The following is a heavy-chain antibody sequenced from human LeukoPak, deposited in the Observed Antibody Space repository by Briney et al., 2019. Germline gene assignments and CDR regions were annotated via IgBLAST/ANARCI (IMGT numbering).Heavy chain of an antibody. Sequence: GGSLRLSCAASGFTFSDYWMHWVRQAPGKGLVWVSRISSDGISTSCADSVKGRFTVSRDNAKNTLYLQMNSLRAEDTAVYYCARGVSEYYYDSSGYYTGSYDPWGQGTLVTVSS. D-gene: IGHD3-22*01. J-gene: IGHJ5*02. CDR3: ARGVSEYYYDSSGYYTGSYDP. CDR2: ISSDGIST. CDR1: GFTFSDYW. V-gene: IGHV3-74*01.